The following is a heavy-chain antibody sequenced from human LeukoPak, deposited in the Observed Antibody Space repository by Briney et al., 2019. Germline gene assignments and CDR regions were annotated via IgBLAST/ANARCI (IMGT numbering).Heavy chain of an antibody. D-gene: IGHD1-14*01. J-gene: IGHJ6*03. CDR3: ARGGGNQPYYYQYLDV. CDR1: GFTVSSNY. CDR2: TYSGGCT. V-gene: IGHV3-53*01. Sequence: GGSLRLSCAASGFTVSSNYMNWVRQAPGKGLEWVSVTYSGGCTYYTESVKGRFTISRDNSKNTLFLQMNSLTAEDTAVYYCARGGGNQPYYYQYLDVWGKGTTVTVSS.